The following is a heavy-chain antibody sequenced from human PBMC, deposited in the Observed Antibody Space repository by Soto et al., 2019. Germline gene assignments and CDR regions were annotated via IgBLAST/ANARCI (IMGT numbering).Heavy chain of an antibody. J-gene: IGHJ5*02. V-gene: IGHV4-39*01. CDR3: ARLGPAAAGTGKLFDP. CDR2: IYYSGST. D-gene: IGHD6-13*01. CDR1: GGSISSSSYY. Sequence: SETLSLTCTVSGGSISSSSYYWGWIRQPPGKGLEWIGSIYYSGSTYYNPSLKSRVTISVDMSKNQFSLKLSSVTAADTAVYYCARLGPAAAGTGKLFDPWGQGTLVTVSS.